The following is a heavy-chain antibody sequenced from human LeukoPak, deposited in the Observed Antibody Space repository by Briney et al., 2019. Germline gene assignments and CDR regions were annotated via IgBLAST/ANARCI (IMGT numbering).Heavy chain of an antibody. D-gene: IGHD3-10*01. V-gene: IGHV1-46*01. J-gene: IGHJ6*03. CDR1: GYTFTSYY. CDR2: INPSGGST. Sequence: ASVKVSCKASGYTFTSYYIHWVRQAPGQGLEWMGLINPSGGSTNYAQKFQGRVTMTRDTSTSTVYMELSSLRSEDTAVYYCARGPSITMVRGGQWYYYMDVWGKGTTVTVSS. CDR3: ARGPSITMVRGGQWYYYMDV.